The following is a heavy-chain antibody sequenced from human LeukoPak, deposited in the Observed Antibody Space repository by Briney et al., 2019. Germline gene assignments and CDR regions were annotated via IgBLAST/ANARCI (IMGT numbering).Heavy chain of an antibody. V-gene: IGHV1-2*02. CDR3: ARPVLRLSGAFEF. CDR2: FRPNTGGT. D-gene: IGHD3-16*01. Sequence: SVKVSCEASGYTITDYNIHWVRQAPGQGLEWMRWFRPNTGGTKYAQEFQGRVTVTRDTSISTAYKELSRLRSDDTAMYYCARPVLRLSGAFEFWGQGTPVIVSS. J-gene: IGHJ4*02. CDR1: GYTITDYN.